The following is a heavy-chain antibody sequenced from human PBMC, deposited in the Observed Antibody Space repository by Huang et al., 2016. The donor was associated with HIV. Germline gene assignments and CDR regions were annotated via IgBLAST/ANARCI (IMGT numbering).Heavy chain of an antibody. D-gene: IGHD3-22*01. CDR3: ARDPRIQSWLNFFDY. V-gene: IGHV3-74*01. CDR2: INSDGSST. J-gene: IGHJ4*02. Sequence: EVQLVESGGGLVQPGGSLRLSCAASGFSISSYWMHWVRQAPGKGLFWVSLINSDGSSTSYADSVKGRFTISRDNAKNTLYLQMNSLRAEDTAVYYCARDPRIQSWLNFFDYWGQGTLVSVSS. CDR1: GFSISSYW.